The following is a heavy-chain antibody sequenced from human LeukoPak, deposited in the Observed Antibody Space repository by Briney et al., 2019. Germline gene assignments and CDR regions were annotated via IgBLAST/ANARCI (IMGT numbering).Heavy chain of an antibody. CDR3: VGRRTSAAGNF. Sequence: GGSLRLSCAASGFTFSSYAMSWVRQAPGKGLEWVSSISSSSSYIYYADSVKGRFTISRDNAKNSLSLQMSSLRAEDTAVYYCVGRRTSAAGNFWGQGTLVTVTS. J-gene: IGHJ4*02. V-gene: IGHV3-21*01. CDR2: ISSSSSYI. CDR1: GFTFSSYA. D-gene: IGHD6-13*01.